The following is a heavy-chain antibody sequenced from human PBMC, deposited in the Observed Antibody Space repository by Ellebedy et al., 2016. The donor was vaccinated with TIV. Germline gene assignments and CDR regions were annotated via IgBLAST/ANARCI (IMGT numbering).Heavy chain of an antibody. V-gene: IGHV4-4*07. CDR2: LHPSGTP. Sequence: PGGSLRLSCAVSGVSTTSHFWTWIRQPAGGGLEWIGRLHPSGTPNYNPSLKSRVIMSRDTSKDQFSLKLSSVTAADTAVYYCARHGPQWFDAFDLWGHGTLVTVSS. J-gene: IGHJ3*01. D-gene: IGHD3-22*01. CDR1: GVSTTSHF. CDR3: ARHGPQWFDAFDL.